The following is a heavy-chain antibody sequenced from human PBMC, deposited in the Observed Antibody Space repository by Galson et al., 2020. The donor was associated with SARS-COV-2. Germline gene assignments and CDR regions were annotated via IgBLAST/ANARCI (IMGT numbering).Heavy chain of an antibody. CDR1: GFTFSSYA. CDR2: ISQDGSIT. CDR3: ARDSPPDCAGDCTYGMDV. D-gene: IGHD2-21*02. J-gene: IGHJ6*02. V-gene: IGHV3-30-3*01. Sequence: GGSLRLSCEASGFTFSSYAMHWVRQAPGKGLAWVAAISQDGSITYYAESVKGRLTISRDNSKNTVHLQMNSLRGEDTAVYYCARDSPPDCAGDCTYGMDVWGQGTTGTVSS.